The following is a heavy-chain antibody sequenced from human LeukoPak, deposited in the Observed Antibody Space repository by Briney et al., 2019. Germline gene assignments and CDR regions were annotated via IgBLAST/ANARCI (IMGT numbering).Heavy chain of an antibody. J-gene: IGHJ6*02. CDR1: GFTFSSYA. V-gene: IGHV3-30-3*01. CDR3: ARDSGYGDFWSGYYAHYYYYGMDV. D-gene: IGHD3-3*01. Sequence: GGSLRLSCAASGFTFSSYAMHWVRQAPGKGLEWVAVISYDGSNKYYADSVKGRFTISRDNSKNTLYLQMNSLRAEDTAVYYCARDSGYGDFWSGYYAHYYYYGMDVWGQGTTVTVSS. CDR2: ISYDGSNK.